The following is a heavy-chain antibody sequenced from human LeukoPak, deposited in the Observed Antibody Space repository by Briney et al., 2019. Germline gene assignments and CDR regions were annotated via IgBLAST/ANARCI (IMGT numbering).Heavy chain of an antibody. CDR2: ISYDGSNK. CDR3: ARDPRWYYYYYGMDV. D-gene: IGHD6-13*01. V-gene: IGHV3-30-3*01. CDR1: GFTFSSYA. Sequence: QPGRSLRLSCAASGFTFSSYAMHWVRQAPGKGLEWVAVISYDGSNKYYADSVKGRFTISRDNSKNTLYLQMNSLRAEDTAVYYCARDPRWYYYYYGMDVWGQGTTVTVSS. J-gene: IGHJ6*02.